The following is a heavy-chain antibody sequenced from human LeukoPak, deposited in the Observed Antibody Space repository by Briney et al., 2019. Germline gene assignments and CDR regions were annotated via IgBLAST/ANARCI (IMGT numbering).Heavy chain of an antibody. CDR1: GYTFTNFD. J-gene: IGHJ6*03. D-gene: IGHD2-2*01. CDR2: MNPYTGKT. V-gene: IGHV1-8*03. CDR3: AKLVVPAFGQLVHPHYYYYYYMDV. Sequence: ASVKVSCKTSGYTFTNFDINWVRQATGQGLEWLGWMNPYTGKTGYAQKFQGRVTITADESTSTAYMELSSLRSEDTAVYYCAKLVVPAFGQLVHPHYYYYYYMDVWGKGTTVTVSS.